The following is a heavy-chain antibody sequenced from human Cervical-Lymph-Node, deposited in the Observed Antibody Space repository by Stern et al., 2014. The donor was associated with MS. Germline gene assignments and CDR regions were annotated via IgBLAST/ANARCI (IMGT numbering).Heavy chain of an antibody. CDR3: ARDFSPRGTFGSYFDS. V-gene: IGHV3-7*01. CDR2: IGLDGNDR. D-gene: IGHD3-16*01. CDR1: GFNLRNYY. J-gene: IGHJ4*02. Sequence: EVQLVESGGGLVQPGGSLRLSCAATGFNLRNYYMSWIRQAPGKGLEWLTNIGLDGNDRTYVDSVKGRFTISTDNAKNSLYLQMNSLRAEDTAVYYCARDFSPRGTFGSYFDSWGQGTQVTVSS.